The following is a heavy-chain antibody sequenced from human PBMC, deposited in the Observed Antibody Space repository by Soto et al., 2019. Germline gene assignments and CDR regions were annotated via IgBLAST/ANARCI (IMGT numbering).Heavy chain of an antibody. V-gene: IGHV3-33*01. Sequence: QVQLVESGGGVVQPGRSLRLSCAASGFTFSNYGMYWIRQAPGMGLEWVAVIWYDGSNNYYADSVKGRFTISRDNSKNTRDLQMNSLRDVDTATYYCARDIARGGNGLDYWGQGTLVTVSS. CDR1: GFTFSNYG. CDR3: ARDIARGGNGLDY. CDR2: IWYDGSNN. D-gene: IGHD2-15*01. J-gene: IGHJ4*02.